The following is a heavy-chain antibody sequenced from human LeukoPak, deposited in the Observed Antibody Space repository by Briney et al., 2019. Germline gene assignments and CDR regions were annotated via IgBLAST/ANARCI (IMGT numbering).Heavy chain of an antibody. V-gene: IGHV3-33*06. CDR2: IWYDGSNK. CDR1: GFTFSSYG. CDR3: AKDLDVGGVVVTHFDY. J-gene: IGHJ4*02. D-gene: IGHD2-21*02. Sequence: GGSLRLSCAASGFTFSSYGMHWVRRAPGKGLEWVAVIWYDGSNKYYADSVKGRFTISRDNSKNTLYLQMNSLRAEDTAVYYCAKDLDVGGVVVTHFDYWGQGTLVTVSS.